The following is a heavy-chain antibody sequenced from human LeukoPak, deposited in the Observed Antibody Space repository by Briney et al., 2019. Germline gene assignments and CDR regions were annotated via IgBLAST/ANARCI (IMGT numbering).Heavy chain of an antibody. D-gene: IGHD2-8*01. CDR2: IIPILGIA. Sequence: SVKVSCKASGGTFSSYAISWVRQAPGQGLEWMGRIIPILGIANYAQKFQGRVTITADKSTSTAYMELSSLRSEDTAVYYCARDMGYEGPNYFDYWGQGTLVTVSS. V-gene: IGHV1-69*04. CDR3: ARDMGYEGPNYFDY. CDR1: GGTFSSYA. J-gene: IGHJ4*02.